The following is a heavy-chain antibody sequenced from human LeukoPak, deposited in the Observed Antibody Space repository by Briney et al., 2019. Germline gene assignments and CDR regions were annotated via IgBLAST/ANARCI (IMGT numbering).Heavy chain of an antibody. CDR1: GYSITSSSW. CDR3: ARKENVYYYFDY. D-gene: IGHD3-10*01. CDR2: IYHSGTA. J-gene: IGHJ4*02. V-gene: IGHV4-28*01. Sequence: SDTLSLTCAVSGYSITSSSWWGWIRQPPGKGLEWIGYIYHSGTAYYNPSLQSRVTMSVDTSKNQFSLKLSSVTAVDTAVYYCARKENVYYYFDYWGQGTLVTVSS.